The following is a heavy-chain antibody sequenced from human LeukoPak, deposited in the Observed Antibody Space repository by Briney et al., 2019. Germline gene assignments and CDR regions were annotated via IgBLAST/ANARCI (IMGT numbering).Heavy chain of an antibody. Sequence: PGRSLRLSCTASGLTFGDYAMSWVRQAPGKGLEWVGFIRSKAYGGTTEYAASVKGRFTISRDDSKSIAYLQMNSLKTEDTAVYYCTRDGTRDGYNYKVNWFDPWGQGTLVTVSS. CDR3: TRDGTRDGYNYKVNWFDP. D-gene: IGHD5-24*01. V-gene: IGHV3-49*04. CDR2: IRSKAYGGTT. J-gene: IGHJ5*02. CDR1: GLTFGDYA.